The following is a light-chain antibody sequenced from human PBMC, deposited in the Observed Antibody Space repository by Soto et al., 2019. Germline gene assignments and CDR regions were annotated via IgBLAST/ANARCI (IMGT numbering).Light chain of an antibody. CDR2: YDS. CDR3: QVWDSSSDRPVV. J-gene: IGLJ2*01. V-gene: IGLV3-21*04. Sequence: SYELTQSPSVSVAPGKTARITCGGNNIGSKSVHWYPQKPGQAPVLVIYYDSDRPSGIPERFSGFNSGNTAPLTISRVEAGDEADYYCQVWDSSSDRPVVFGGGTKLTVL. CDR1: NIGSKS.